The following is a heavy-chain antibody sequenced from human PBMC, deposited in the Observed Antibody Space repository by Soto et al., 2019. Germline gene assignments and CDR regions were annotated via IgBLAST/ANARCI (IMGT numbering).Heavy chain of an antibody. CDR3: VKSLETGYFDWLFLYYFDY. J-gene: IGHJ4*02. D-gene: IGHD3-9*01. Sequence: AGGSLRLSCSASGFTFSSYAMHWVRQAPGKGLEYVSAISSNGGSTYYADSVKGRFTISRDNSKNTLYLQMSSLRAEDTAVYYCVKSLETGYFDWLFLYYFDYWGQGTLVTVSS. CDR2: ISSNGGST. CDR1: GFTFSSYA. V-gene: IGHV3-64D*08.